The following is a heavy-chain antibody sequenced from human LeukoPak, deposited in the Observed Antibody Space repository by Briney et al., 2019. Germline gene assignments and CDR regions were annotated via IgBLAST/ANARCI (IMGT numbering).Heavy chain of an antibody. CDR3: ARGLFGESYDY. D-gene: IGHD3-10*02. CDR2: IYHSGST. Sequence: SETLSLTCAVSGYSISSGYYWGWIRQPPGKGLEWIGSIYHSGSTYYNPSLKSQVTISVDTSKNQVSLKLSSVTAADTAVYYCARGLFGESYDYWGQGTLVTVSS. CDR1: GYSISSGYY. V-gene: IGHV4-38-2*01. J-gene: IGHJ4*02.